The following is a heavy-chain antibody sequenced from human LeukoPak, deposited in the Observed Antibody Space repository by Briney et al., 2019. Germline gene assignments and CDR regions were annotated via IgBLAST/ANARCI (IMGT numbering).Heavy chain of an antibody. CDR3: ARVTVGATWMIDY. J-gene: IGHJ4*02. V-gene: IGHV4-34*01. D-gene: IGHD1-26*01. CDR2: INHSGST. Sequence: SETLSLTCAVYGGSFSGYYWSWIRQPPGKGLEWIGEINHSGSTNYDPSLKSRVTISVDTSKNQFSLKLSSVTAADTAVYYCARVTVGATWMIDYWGQGTLVTVSS. CDR1: GGSFSGYY.